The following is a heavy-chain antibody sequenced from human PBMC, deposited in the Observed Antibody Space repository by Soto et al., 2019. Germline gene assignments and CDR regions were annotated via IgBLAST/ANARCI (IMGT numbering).Heavy chain of an antibody. CDR2: IIPIFGTA. D-gene: IGHD3-22*01. CDR1: GGTFSSYA. CDR3: ARGGRDYYDSSGPSD. J-gene: IGHJ4*02. Sequence: GASVKVSCKAPGGTFSSYAISWVRQAPGQGLEWMGGIIPIFGTANYAQKFQGRVTITADESTSTAYMELSSLRSEDTAVYYCARGGRDYYDSSGPSDWGQGTLVTVSS. V-gene: IGHV1-69*13.